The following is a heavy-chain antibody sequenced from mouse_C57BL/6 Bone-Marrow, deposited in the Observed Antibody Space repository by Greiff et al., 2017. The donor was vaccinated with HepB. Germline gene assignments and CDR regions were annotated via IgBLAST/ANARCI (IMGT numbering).Heavy chain of an antibody. Sequence: QVQLKQSGAELVRPGTSVKMSCKASGYTFTNYWIGWAKQRPGHGLEWIGDIYPGGGYTNYNEKFKGKATLTADKSSSTAYMQFSSLTSEDSAIYYCARIRSEAMDYWGQGTSVTVSS. V-gene: IGHV1-63*01. CDR3: ARIRSEAMDY. J-gene: IGHJ4*01. CDR1: GYTFTNYW. CDR2: IYPGGGYT.